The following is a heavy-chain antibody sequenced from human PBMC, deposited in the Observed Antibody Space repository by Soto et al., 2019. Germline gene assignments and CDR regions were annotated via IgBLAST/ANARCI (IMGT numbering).Heavy chain of an antibody. Sequence: PGGSLRLCCEACGSTFCTYWMLWVRQAPGKGLVWVSRINRDGSSTSYADSVKGRFTISRDNAKNTLYLQMNSLRAEDTAVYYCARGGDYGSGYYYMDVWGKGTTVTVSS. CDR1: GSTFCTYW. V-gene: IGHV3-74*01. D-gene: IGHD3-10*01. CDR3: ARGGDYGSGYYYMDV. CDR2: INRDGSST. J-gene: IGHJ6*03.